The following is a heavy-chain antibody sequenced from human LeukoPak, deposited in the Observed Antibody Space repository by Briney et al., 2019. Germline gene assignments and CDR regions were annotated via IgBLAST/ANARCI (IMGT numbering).Heavy chain of an antibody. Sequence: ASVKVSCKASGGTFSSYAISWVRQAPGQGLEWMGWIDTNTGSPTYAQGLTGRFVFSLDTSVSTAFLQINSLKAEDTAVYYCATVAPEDYYFDYWGQGTLVTVSS. CDR3: ATVAPEDYYFDY. V-gene: IGHV7-4-1*02. D-gene: IGHD3/OR15-3a*01. CDR2: IDTNTGSP. J-gene: IGHJ4*02. CDR1: GGTFSSYA.